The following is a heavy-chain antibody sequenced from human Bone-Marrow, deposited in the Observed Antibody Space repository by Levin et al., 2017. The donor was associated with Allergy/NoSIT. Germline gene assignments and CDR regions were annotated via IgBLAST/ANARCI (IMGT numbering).Heavy chain of an antibody. D-gene: IGHD2-15*01. Sequence: SETLSLTCTVSGGSISSSSYYWGWIRQPPGKGLEWIGSIYYSGSTYYNPSLKSRVTISVDTSKNQFSLKLSSVTAADTAVYYCARRVYELGYCSGGSCYYPVYWFDPWGQGTLVTVSS. CDR1: GGSISSSSYY. CDR3: ARRVYELGYCSGGSCYYPVYWFDP. V-gene: IGHV4-39*01. CDR2: IYYSGST. J-gene: IGHJ5*02.